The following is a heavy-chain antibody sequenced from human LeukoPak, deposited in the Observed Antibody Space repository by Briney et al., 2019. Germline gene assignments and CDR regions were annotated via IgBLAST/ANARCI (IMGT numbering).Heavy chain of an antibody. J-gene: IGHJ3*02. D-gene: IGHD3-22*01. CDR3: AREGDGYYDSSGYYRPDAFDI. Sequence: SETLSLTCTVSGGSISSHYWSWIRQPPGKGLEWIGYIYYSGSTNYNPSLKSRVTISVDTSKNQFSLKLSSVTAADTAVYYCAREGDGYYDSSGYYRPDAFDIWGQGTMVTVSS. V-gene: IGHV4-59*11. CDR1: GGSISSHY. CDR2: IYYSGST.